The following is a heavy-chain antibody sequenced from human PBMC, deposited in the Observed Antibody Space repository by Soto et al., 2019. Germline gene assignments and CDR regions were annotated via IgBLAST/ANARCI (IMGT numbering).Heavy chain of an antibody. CDR3: ARQNSYGQWSTYFDY. CDR1: GYSFTSYW. Sequence: EVQLVQSGAEVKEPGESLKISCKGSGYSFTSYWIGWVRQMPGKGLEWMGVIDPADSETRYSPSFQGQVTISVDKSINTAYLQWSSLRASDTAMYYCARQNSYGQWSTYFDYWGQKTLVTVSS. D-gene: IGHD5-18*01. CDR2: IDPADSET. J-gene: IGHJ4*02. V-gene: IGHV5-51*01.